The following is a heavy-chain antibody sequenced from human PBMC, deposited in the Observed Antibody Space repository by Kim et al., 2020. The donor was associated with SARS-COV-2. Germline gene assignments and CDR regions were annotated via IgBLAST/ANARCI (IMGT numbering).Heavy chain of an antibody. Sequence: ASVKVSCKASGYTFTSYDIHWVRQAPGQRLEWMGWLNPGNGNTKYSQKFQGRVTITRDTSASTAYMDLSSLRSEDTAVYYCARGGSTVTTFNYWGQGTLVPVSS. J-gene: IGHJ4*02. V-gene: IGHV1-3*01. CDR1: GYTFTSYD. CDR2: LNPGNGNT. D-gene: IGHD4-17*01. CDR3: ARGGSTVTTFNY.